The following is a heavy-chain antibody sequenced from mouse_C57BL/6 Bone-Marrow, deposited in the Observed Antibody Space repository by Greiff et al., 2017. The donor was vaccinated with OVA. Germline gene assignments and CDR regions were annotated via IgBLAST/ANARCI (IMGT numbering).Heavy chain of an antibody. D-gene: IGHD2-1*01. J-gene: IGHJ2*01. CDR3: TSDGNFDY. CDR2: IDPENGDT. CDR1: GFNIKDDY. Sequence: EVKLMESGAELVRPGASVKLSCTASGFNIKDDYMHWVKQRPEQGLEWIGWIDPENGDTEYASKFQGKATITADTSSNTAYLPLSSLTSEDTAVYYCTSDGNFDYWGQGTTLTVSS. V-gene: IGHV14-4*01.